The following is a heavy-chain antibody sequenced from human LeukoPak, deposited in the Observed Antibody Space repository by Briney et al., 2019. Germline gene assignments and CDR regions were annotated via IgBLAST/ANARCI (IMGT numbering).Heavy chain of an antibody. V-gene: IGHV4-59*01. CDR3: ARAGPEDLNWRYYIDF. D-gene: IGHD1-1*01. CDR2: ISHTGNT. Sequence: SETLPLTCTVSGDSINKYFWSWLLQSPVKGLEGIGYISHTGNTNYNPSLKSRVTISLDKPNNQFSLRLSSMTPAATAVYYCARAGPEDLNWRYYIDFWGQGVLVTVSS. CDR1: GDSINKYF. J-gene: IGHJ4*02.